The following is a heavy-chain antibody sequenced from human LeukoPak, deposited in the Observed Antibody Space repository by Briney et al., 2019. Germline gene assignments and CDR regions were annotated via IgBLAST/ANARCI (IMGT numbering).Heavy chain of an antibody. CDR1: GFSFSNYA. J-gene: IGHJ4*02. CDR2: ISGFGSSP. V-gene: IGHV3-23*01. CDR3: ADLGTTYYYDHSTY. D-gene: IGHD3-22*01. Sequence: GGSLRLSCVASGFSFSNYATSWVRQAPGKGLEWVSGISGFGSSPYYADSVKGRFTISRDNSKNTLYLQMNSLRAEDTAVYYCADLGTTYYYDHSTYWGRGTLVTVSS.